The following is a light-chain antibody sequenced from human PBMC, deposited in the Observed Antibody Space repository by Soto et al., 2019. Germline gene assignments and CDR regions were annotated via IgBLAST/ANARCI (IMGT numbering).Light chain of an antibody. V-gene: IGLV1-44*01. Sequence: QSVLTQPPSASGTPGQRVTISCSGDISNIGTNSVHWYQHLPGTAPKLVIYADSQRPSGVPVRFSDSKSGTSASLAISGLQSEDDADYLCAAWDDNLNGPLFGTGTKVTVL. CDR1: ISNIGTNS. J-gene: IGLJ1*01. CDR3: AAWDDNLNGPL. CDR2: ADS.